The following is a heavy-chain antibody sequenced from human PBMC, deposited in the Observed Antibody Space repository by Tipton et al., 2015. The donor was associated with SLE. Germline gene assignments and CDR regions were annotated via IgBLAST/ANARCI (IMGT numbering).Heavy chain of an antibody. Sequence: TLSLTCSVSGDSVKSRYWIWVRQPAGRGLEWLAYRFHDGNINYNPSLKTRLTMSVDTPRDQFSLTLNSVTAADTGIYYCARGREWNWSPYYMDVWGKGTTVTVSS. CDR2: RFHDGNI. V-gene: IGHV4-59*02. D-gene: IGHD1-1*01. CDR3: ARGREWNWSPYYMDV. J-gene: IGHJ6*03. CDR1: GDSVKSRY.